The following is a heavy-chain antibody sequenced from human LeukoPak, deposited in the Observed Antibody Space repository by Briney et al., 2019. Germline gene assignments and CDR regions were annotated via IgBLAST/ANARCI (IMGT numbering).Heavy chain of an antibody. D-gene: IGHD2-2*01. J-gene: IGHJ4*02. Sequence: GGSLRLSCAASGFTFNNYWMHWVRQAPGKGLVWVSRINTDGTSTSYADSVKGRFTISRDNAKNTLYLQMNSLRAEDTAMYYCVRGRVASTMYYSDYWGQGTLVTVSS. CDR2: INTDGTST. CDR3: VRGRVASTMYYSDY. CDR1: GFTFNNYW. V-gene: IGHV3-74*01.